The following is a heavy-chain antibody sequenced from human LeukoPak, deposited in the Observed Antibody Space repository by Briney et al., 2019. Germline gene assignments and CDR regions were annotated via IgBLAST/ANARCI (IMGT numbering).Heavy chain of an antibody. CDR2: IYPGDSDT. CDR1: GYSFTSYW. CDR3: ARQPVLRYFDWLAVLYFDY. J-gene: IGHJ4*02. Sequence: GESLKISCKGSGYSFTSYWIGWVRQMPGKGLEWMGIIYPGDSDTRYSPSFRGQVTISADKSISTAYLQWSSLKASDTAMYYCARQPVLRYFDWLAVLYFDYWGQGTLVTVSS. D-gene: IGHD3-9*01. V-gene: IGHV5-51*01.